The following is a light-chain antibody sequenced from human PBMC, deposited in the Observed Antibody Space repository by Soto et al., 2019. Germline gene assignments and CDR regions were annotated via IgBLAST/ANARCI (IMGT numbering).Light chain of an antibody. CDR2: DAS. V-gene: IGKV3-20*01. Sequence: EIVLKQSPDTLSLSPGERATLSCRASQSVKNNYLAWYQQKPGQPPRFLIYDASSRATGIPDRFSGSGSGTYFTLTISRLEPEEFAVYYCQQYGSTPLTFGGGTKVDIK. J-gene: IGKJ4*01. CDR1: QSVKNNY. CDR3: QQYGSTPLT.